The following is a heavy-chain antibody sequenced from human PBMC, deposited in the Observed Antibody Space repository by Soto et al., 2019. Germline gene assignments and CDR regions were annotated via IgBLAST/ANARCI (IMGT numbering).Heavy chain of an antibody. J-gene: IGHJ4*02. Sequence: QVQLVESGGGVVQPGRSLRLSCAASGFTFSTYAMHWVRQAPGKGLEWVAVISYDGSNKYYADSVKGRFTISRDNSKNTLYLQMNSLRAEDTAVYYCARDLTWGWFDYWGQGTLVTVSS. CDR1: GFTFSTYA. V-gene: IGHV3-30-3*01. D-gene: IGHD3-16*01. CDR3: ARDLTWGWFDY. CDR2: ISYDGSNK.